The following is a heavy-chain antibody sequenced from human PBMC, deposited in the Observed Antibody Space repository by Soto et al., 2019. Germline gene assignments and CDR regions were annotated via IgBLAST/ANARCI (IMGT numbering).Heavy chain of an antibody. V-gene: IGHV3-30*18. CDR3: AKKIRGGFWFGESDDAFDV. J-gene: IGHJ3*01. Sequence: GGSLRLSCAASGFTFSNYAMHWVRQAPGKGLEWVAVISYDGSNKVYGDSVKGRFTISRDNSKHTLYLQMNSLRAEDTAIYYCAKKIRGGFWFGESDDAFDVWGQGAKVTVSS. CDR1: GFTFSNYA. CDR2: ISYDGSNK. D-gene: IGHD3-10*01.